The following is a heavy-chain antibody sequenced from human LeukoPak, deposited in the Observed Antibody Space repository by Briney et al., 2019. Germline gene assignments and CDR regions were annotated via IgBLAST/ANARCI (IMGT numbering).Heavy chain of an antibody. J-gene: IGHJ4*02. Sequence: ASVKASCKPSAYTPTNYDISWVRRATEQLLEWMGWMNHNSGNTGYAEKFQGRVTMTRDTSISTAYMELSSLRSDDTAVYYCARNSGLADCWGQGTLVTVSS. V-gene: IGHV1-8*01. CDR2: MNHNSGNT. CDR1: AYTPTNYD. CDR3: ARNSGLADC. D-gene: IGHD5-12*01.